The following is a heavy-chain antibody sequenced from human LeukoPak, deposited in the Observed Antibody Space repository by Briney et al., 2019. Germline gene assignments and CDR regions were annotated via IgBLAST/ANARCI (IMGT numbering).Heavy chain of an antibody. J-gene: IGHJ5*02. CDR2: IYYSGST. D-gene: IGHD6-19*01. CDR1: GGSISSGDYY. Sequence: KSSQTLSLTCTVSGGSISSGDYYWSWIRQPPGKGLEWIGYIYYSGSTYYNPSLKSRVTISVDTSKNQFSLKLSSVTAADTAVYYCARECSSGWYDQAWFDPWGQGTLVTVSS. V-gene: IGHV4-30-4*01. CDR3: ARECSSGWYDQAWFDP.